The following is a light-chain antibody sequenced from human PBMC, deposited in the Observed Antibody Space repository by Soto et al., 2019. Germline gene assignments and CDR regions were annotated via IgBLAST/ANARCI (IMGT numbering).Light chain of an antibody. Sequence: EIVLTQSPGTLSVSPGERATLSCRASQSISSNYLAWYQQKPGQAPSLLIYGASSRATGITDRFSGSGSGTDFTLTIRRLEPDASAIYYCQQYGRWTFGQGTKVEIK. CDR3: QQYGRWT. CDR1: QSISSNY. V-gene: IGKV3-20*01. CDR2: GAS. J-gene: IGKJ1*01.